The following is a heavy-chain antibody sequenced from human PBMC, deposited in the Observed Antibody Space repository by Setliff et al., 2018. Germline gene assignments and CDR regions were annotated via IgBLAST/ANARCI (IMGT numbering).Heavy chain of an antibody. D-gene: IGHD1-26*01. CDR1: GGSISGYY. CDR2: IYSSGSI. CDR3: ARAPDSGTYYNLYPYYNDV. J-gene: IGHJ6*03. V-gene: IGHV4-59*08. Sequence: SATLSLTCNVSGGSISGYYWSWIRQPPGKGLEWIGNIYSSGSIKYNPSLRSRVTISVDTVKNQFSLRLSSLTAADTAVYYCARAPDSGTYYNLYPYYNDVWGKGTTVTVSS.